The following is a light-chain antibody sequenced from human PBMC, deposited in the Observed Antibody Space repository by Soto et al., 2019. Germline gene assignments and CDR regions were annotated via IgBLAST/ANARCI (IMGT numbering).Light chain of an antibody. J-gene: IGKJ2*02. V-gene: IGKV1-5*03. CDR1: QSISSW. Sequence: DIQMTQSPSTLSASVGDRVTITCRASQSISSWLAWYQEKPGKAPKVLIYKASSLESGVPSRFSGSGSGTEFTLSISSLQPDDFATYYCQQCNSQSRGTFGQGTKLEIK. CDR3: QQCNSQSRGT. CDR2: KAS.